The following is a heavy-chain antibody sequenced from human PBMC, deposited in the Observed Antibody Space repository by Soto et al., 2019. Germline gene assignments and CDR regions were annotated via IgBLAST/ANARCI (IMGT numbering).Heavy chain of an antibody. J-gene: IGHJ5*02. CDR1: GFTFSTYW. V-gene: IGHV3-74*01. CDR2: INSDGSST. CDR3: ARDHPGGAWFDP. Sequence: EVQLVESGGGLVQPGGSLRLSCAASGFTFSTYWMHWVRQAPGKGLVWVSRINSDGSSTSYADSVKGRFTISRDNAKNTLYLQMNSLRAEDTAVYYCARDHPGGAWFDPWGQGTLVTVSS. D-gene: IGHD1-26*01.